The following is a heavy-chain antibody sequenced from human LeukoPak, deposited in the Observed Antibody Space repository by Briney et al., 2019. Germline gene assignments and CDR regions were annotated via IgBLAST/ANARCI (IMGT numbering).Heavy chain of an antibody. Sequence: GGSLRLSCAASGFTFSSYWMHWVRQATGKGLVWVSRINSDGSSTSYADSVKGRFTISRDNAKNTLYLQMNSLRAEDTAVYYCARGTVVKRYYYYYMDVWGKGTTVTVSS. J-gene: IGHJ6*03. CDR3: ARGTVVKRYYYYYMDV. V-gene: IGHV3-74*01. D-gene: IGHD1-1*01. CDR1: GFTFSSYW. CDR2: INSDGSST.